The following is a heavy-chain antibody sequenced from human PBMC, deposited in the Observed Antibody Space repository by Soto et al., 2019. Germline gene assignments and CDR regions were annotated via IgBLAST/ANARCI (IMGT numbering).Heavy chain of an antibody. CDR2: ICYDGSNK. CDR1: GFTFSNYG. Sequence: QVQLVESGGGVVQPGRSLRLSCAASGFTFSNYGMHWVRQAPGKGLEWVAVICYDGSNKYYADSVKGRFTISRDNSKNTLYLQMNSLRAEDTAVYDCARDQFTMIGVSKGDAFDIWGQGTMVTVSS. J-gene: IGHJ3*02. V-gene: IGHV3-33*01. CDR3: ARDQFTMIGVSKGDAFDI. D-gene: IGHD3-22*01.